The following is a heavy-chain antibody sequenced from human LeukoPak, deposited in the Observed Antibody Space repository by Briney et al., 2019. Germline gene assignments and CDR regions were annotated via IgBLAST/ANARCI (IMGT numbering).Heavy chain of an antibody. Sequence: WASVKVSCKASGYTFTSYDINWVRQATGQGLEWMGWMNPNSGNTGYAQKFQGRVTMTRNTSISTAYMELSSLRSEDTAVYYCARGRGDTYYDFWSGYFSWGQGTLVTVSS. V-gene: IGHV1-8*01. CDR3: ARGRGDTYYDFWSGYFS. CDR2: MNPNSGNT. D-gene: IGHD3-3*01. CDR1: GYTFTSYD. J-gene: IGHJ4*02.